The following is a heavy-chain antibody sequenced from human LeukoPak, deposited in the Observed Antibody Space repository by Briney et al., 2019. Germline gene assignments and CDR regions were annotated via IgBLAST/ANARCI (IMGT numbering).Heavy chain of an antibody. CDR1: GFTFSSYA. Sequence: GGSLRLSCAASGFTFSSYAMKWVRQAPGKGLEWVSSITGSGGSTYYADSVKGRFTISRDNVKNSLYLQMNSLRVEDTAVYYCVRDPNALDYWGQGTLVTVSS. J-gene: IGHJ4*02. D-gene: IGHD2-8*01. V-gene: IGHV3-23*01. CDR3: VRDPNALDY. CDR2: ITGSGGST.